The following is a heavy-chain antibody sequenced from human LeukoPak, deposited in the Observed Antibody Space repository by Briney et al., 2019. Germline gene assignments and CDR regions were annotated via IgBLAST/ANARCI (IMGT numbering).Heavy chain of an antibody. CDR3: AGASVWAATRAAAGNDY. Sequence: SETLSLTCTVSGGSISPHYWSWIRQVPGKGLEWIAYIYYKGSTNYNPSLKSRVTISVDTSKNQFSLRLSSVTTADTAVYYCAGASVWAATRAAAGNDYWGQGTLVTVSS. J-gene: IGHJ4*02. CDR1: GGSISPHY. V-gene: IGHV4-59*11. D-gene: IGHD6-13*01. CDR2: IYYKGST.